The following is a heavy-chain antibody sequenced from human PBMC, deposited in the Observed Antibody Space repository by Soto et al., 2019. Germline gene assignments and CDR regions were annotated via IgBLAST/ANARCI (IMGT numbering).Heavy chain of an antibody. CDR2: MYSTGST. V-gene: IGHV4-39*01. D-gene: IGHD2-15*01. Sequence: QVRLQESGPGLVKPSETLSLTCTVSGDSIGSVKYHWGWIRQSPGKGLEWIGSMYSTGSTQYNPSLKSRVTMSVDTSTNQFSLMLRSVTAADTAIYYCARRPVRGGNSGVGFDPWGQGTLVTVSS. J-gene: IGHJ5*02. CDR3: ARRPVRGGNSGVGFDP. CDR1: GDSIGSVKYH.